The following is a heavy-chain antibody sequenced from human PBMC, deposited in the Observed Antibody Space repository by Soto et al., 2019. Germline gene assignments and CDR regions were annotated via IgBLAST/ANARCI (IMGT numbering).Heavy chain of an antibody. CDR2: ISSSSSYI. V-gene: IGHV3-21*01. J-gene: IGHJ4*02. Sequence: EVQLVESGGGLVKPGGSLRLSCAASGFTFSSYSVNWVRQAPGKGLEWVSSISSSSSYIYYADSVKGRFTISRDNAKNSLYLQMNSLRAEDTAVYYCARDWGGEGTFDYWGQGTLVTVSS. CDR1: GFTFSSYS. D-gene: IGHD3-16*01. CDR3: ARDWGGEGTFDY.